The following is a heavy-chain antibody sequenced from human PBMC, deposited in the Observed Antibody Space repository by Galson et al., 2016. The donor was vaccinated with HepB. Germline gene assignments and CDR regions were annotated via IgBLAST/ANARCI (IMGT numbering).Heavy chain of an antibody. CDR1: GGSIRSSRYY. CDR2: IYNSGTT. V-gene: IGHV4-39*01. CDR3: ARHAMRVTAGGPGYFDF. D-gene: IGHD6-13*01. Sequence: SETLSLTCNVSGGSIRSSRYYWGWIRQPPGKGLEWIGSIYNSGTTYYNPSLKRRVIISVDTSNNQFSLKLRSVSAPDTAVYYCARHAMRVTAGGPGYFDFWGQGNLVTVSS. J-gene: IGHJ4*02.